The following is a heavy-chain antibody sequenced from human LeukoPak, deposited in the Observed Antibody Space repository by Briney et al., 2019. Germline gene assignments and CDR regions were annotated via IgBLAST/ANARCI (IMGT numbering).Heavy chain of an antibody. D-gene: IGHD1-1*01. CDR3: ARDHNYAFDN. CDR1: GFPFSEYS. J-gene: IGHJ4*02. Sequence: PGGSLRLSCAASGFPFSEYSMNWVRQAPGKGMEWLSYIGISSGNTKYADSVKGRITVSEDNARNSLYLQMNSLRVEDTAVYYCARDHNYAFDNWGQGTLVTVSS. CDR2: IGISSGNT. V-gene: IGHV3-11*06.